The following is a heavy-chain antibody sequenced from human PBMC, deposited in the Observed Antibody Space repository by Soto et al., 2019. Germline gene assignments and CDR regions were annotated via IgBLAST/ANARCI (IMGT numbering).Heavy chain of an antibody. J-gene: IGHJ4*02. D-gene: IGHD6-13*01. Sequence: QVQLVESGGGVVQPGNSLRLSCAGSGFPFSAEAMHCVRQAPGKGLEWVAAISYDGNNKNHADSVKGRFTVSRDNSKNPLYLQIYSLRPEDTAVYYCARDYSSGWCLDYWGQGSLVTVSS. CDR1: GFPFSAEA. CDR2: ISYDGNNK. CDR3: ARDYSSGWCLDY. V-gene: IGHV3-30-3*01.